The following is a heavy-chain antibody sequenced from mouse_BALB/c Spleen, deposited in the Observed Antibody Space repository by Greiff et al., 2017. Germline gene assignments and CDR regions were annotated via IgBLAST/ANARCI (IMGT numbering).Heavy chain of an antibody. CDR1: GYSITSDYA. Sequence: EVQRVESGPGLVKPSQSLSLTCTVTGYSITSDYAWNWIRQFPGNKLEWMGYISYSGSTSYNPSLKSRISITRDTSKNQFFLQLNSVTTEDTATYYCARMDYGSSYYFDYWGQGTTLTVSS. J-gene: IGHJ2*01. CDR2: ISYSGST. V-gene: IGHV3-2*02. CDR3: ARMDYGSSYYFDY. D-gene: IGHD1-1*01.